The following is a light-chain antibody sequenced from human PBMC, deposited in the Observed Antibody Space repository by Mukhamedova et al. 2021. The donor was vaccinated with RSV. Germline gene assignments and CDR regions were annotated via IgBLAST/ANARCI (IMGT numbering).Light chain of an antibody. CDR2: EVN. V-gene: IGLV2-14*01. CDR3: SSFTTSRLYV. Sequence: IFEVNNRPSGISNRFSGSKSGSTASLTISGLQPADEADYYCSSFTTSRLYVFGTGTKVTVL. J-gene: IGLJ1*01.